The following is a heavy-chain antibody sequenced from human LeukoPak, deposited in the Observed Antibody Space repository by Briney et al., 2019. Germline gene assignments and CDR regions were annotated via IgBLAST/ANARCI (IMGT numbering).Heavy chain of an antibody. V-gene: IGHV3-30*02. CDR1: GFTFSSYG. Sequence: GGSLRLSCAASGFTFSSYGIHRVRQAPGKGLEWVAFIRSDGSNKYYADSVKGRFTISRDNSKNTVYLQMNSLRAEDTALYYCAKAGVIPLQYFDYWGQGPLVTVSS. CDR3: AKAGVIPLQYFDY. CDR2: IRSDGSNK. D-gene: IGHD3-10*01. J-gene: IGHJ4*02.